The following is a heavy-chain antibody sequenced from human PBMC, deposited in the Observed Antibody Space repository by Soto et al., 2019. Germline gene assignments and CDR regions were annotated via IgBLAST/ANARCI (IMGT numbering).Heavy chain of an antibody. J-gene: IGHJ6*02. CDR3: ARVIRRIGSYDSCSYCLDV. CDR1: GYTFTSYA. V-gene: IGHV1-3*01. Sequence: QVQLVQSGAEVKKPGASVKVSCKASGYTFTSYAMHWVRQAPGQRLEWMGWINAGNGNTKYSQKFQGRVTITRDTSANTAYMELTSMICADTAVDSCARVIRRIGSYDSCSYCLDVWGQGTTVTVSS. D-gene: IGHD2-15*01. CDR2: INAGNGNT.